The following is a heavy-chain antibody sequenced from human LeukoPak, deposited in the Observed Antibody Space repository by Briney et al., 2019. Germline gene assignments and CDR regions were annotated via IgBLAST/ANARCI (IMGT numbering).Heavy chain of an antibody. J-gene: IGHJ4*02. CDR2: ISGSGGST. V-gene: IGHV3-23*01. CDR1: GFTFSSYA. Sequence: PGGSLRLSCAASGFTFSSYAMSWVRQAPGKGLEWVSAISGSGGSTYYADSVKGRFTISRDNSKDTLYLQMNSLRAEDTAVYYSAKGRDAYFDYWGQGTLVTVSS. CDR3: AKGRDAYFDY.